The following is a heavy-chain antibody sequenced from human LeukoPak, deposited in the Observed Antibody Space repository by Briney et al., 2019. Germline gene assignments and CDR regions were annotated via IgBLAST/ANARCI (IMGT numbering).Heavy chain of an antibody. CDR2: ISSSGSSI. CDR3: ARVAINDYGDYFDF. CDR1: GFTFSSYE. Sequence: GGSLRLSCAASGFTFSSYEMYWVRQAPGKGLEWVSYISSSGSSIYYADSLKGRFTISRDNAKNSLYLQMNSLRAEDTALYYCARVAINDYGDYFDFWGQGTLVTVSS. V-gene: IGHV3-48*03. J-gene: IGHJ4*02. D-gene: IGHD4-17*01.